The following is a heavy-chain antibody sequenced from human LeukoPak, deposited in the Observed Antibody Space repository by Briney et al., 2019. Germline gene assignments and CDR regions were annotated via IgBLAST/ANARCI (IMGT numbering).Heavy chain of an antibody. CDR3: ARKDGDG. CDR2: IYNDGTT. Sequence: GGSLRLSCAASGFTVSSNCMSWVRQAPGKGLEWVSVIYNDGTTYYADSVKGRFSISRDNSKNTLYLQVNSLRAEDTAVYYCARKDGDGWGQGTLVTVSS. CDR1: GFTVSSNC. J-gene: IGHJ4*02. V-gene: IGHV3-53*01. D-gene: IGHD5-24*01.